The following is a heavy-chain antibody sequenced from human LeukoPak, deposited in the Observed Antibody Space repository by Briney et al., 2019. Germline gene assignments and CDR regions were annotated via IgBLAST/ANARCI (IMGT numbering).Heavy chain of an antibody. D-gene: IGHD3-10*01. Sequence: ASVKVSCKVSGYTLTELSMHWVRQAPGKGLEWMGGFDPEDGETIYAQKFQGRVTMTEDTSTDTAYMELSSLRSEDTAVYYCATTRRNYGSGSYYPQSYGMDVWGQGTTVTVSS. V-gene: IGHV1-24*01. CDR3: ATTRRNYGSGSYYPQSYGMDV. CDR1: GYTLTELS. J-gene: IGHJ6*02. CDR2: FDPEDGET.